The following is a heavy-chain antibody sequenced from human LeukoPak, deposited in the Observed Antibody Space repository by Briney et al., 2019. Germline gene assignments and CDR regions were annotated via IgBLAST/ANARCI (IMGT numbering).Heavy chain of an antibody. CDR1: GFIFSNSA. D-gene: IGHD5-12*01. J-gene: IGHJ2*01. Sequence: GGSLRLSCAASGFIFSNSAMNWVRQAPGKGLEWVSSINNDGSYIYYAGSVKGRFTISRDNAKNSLYLRLNSLRVEDTAVYYCARFGISATFTKNWYFDLWGRGTLVTVSS. CDR2: INNDGSYI. CDR3: ARFGISATFTKNWYFDL. V-gene: IGHV3-21*01.